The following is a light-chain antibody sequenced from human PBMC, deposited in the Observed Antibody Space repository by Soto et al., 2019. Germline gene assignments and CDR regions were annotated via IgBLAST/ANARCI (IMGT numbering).Light chain of an antibody. CDR3: ATWDDNVKAPV. CDR1: ASNIGSNF. J-gene: IGLJ2*01. CDR2: TNS. V-gene: IGLV1-44*01. Sequence: QSVLTQPPSASGPPGQRVTISCSGRASNIGSNFVSWYQVVPGTAPKLLIYTNSHRPSGGPDRFSGSRSGTSASLDISGLQSDDEDDYFCATWDDNVKAPVFGGGTKLTVL.